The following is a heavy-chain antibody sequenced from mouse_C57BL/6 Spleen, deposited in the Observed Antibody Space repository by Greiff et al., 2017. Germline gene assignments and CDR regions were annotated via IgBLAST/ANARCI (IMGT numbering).Heavy chain of an antibody. V-gene: IGHV5-16*01. Sequence: EVHLVESEGGLVQPGSSMKLSCTASGFTFSDYYMAWVRQVPEKGLEWVANINYDGSSTYYLASLKSRFIISRDNAKSILYLQMSSLKSEDTAMYYCARDYYGSRDWYFDVWGTGTTVTVSS. CDR1: GFTFSDYY. J-gene: IGHJ1*03. D-gene: IGHD1-1*01. CDR3: ARDYYGSRDWYFDV. CDR2: INYDGSST.